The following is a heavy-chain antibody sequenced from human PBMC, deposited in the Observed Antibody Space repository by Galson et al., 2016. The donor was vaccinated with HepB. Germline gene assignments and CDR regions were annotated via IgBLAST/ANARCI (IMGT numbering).Heavy chain of an antibody. Sequence: SETLSLTCTVSYGSVISSGYYWGWIRQPPGKGLEWIAGISADGTTYSNPSLKSRVTISVDTSTHQFSLTLSSVTAADSAVFYCARLSKAVRGNRNYYYYFMDVWGKGTMVTVSS. CDR2: ISADGTT. D-gene: IGHD1/OR15-1a*01. J-gene: IGHJ6*03. V-gene: IGHV4-39*01. CDR1: YGSVISSGYY. CDR3: ARLSKAVRGNRNYYYYFMDV.